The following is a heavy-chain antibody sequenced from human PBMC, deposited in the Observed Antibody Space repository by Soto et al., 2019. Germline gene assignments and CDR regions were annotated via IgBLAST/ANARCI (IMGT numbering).Heavy chain of an antibody. D-gene: IGHD2-15*01. CDR1: GFTFNDYA. Sequence: QVHLVESGGGGVQPGRSKRLSCVVSGFTFNDYAIHWVRQAPGKGLEWVAVISFVGNNKFYADSVKGRFTISRDRSKTTAYLQMNNLRAEDTAVYYCARDHWDCSGGGCNPHQLNFFAMDVWGQGTTVTVSS. J-gene: IGHJ6*02. V-gene: IGHV3-30*03. CDR3: ARDHWDCSGGGCNPHQLNFFAMDV. CDR2: ISFVGNNK.